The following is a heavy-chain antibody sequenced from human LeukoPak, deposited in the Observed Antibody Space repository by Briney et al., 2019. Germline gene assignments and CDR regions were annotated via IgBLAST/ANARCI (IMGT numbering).Heavy chain of an antibody. CDR2: IIPILGIA. J-gene: IGHJ5*02. Sequence: GASVKVSCKASGGTFSSYAISWVRQAPGQGLEWMGRIIPILGIANYAQKFQGRVTITADKSTSTAYMELSRLRSDDTAVYYCARDHSSSWSGGFDPWGQGTLVTVSS. CDR1: GGTFSSYA. D-gene: IGHD6-13*01. CDR3: ARDHSSSWSGGFDP. V-gene: IGHV1-69*04.